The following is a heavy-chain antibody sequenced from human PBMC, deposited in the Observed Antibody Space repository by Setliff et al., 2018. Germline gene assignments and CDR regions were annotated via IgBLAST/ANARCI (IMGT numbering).Heavy chain of an antibody. V-gene: IGHV1-46*03. CDR2: IHTGGVRS. D-gene: IGHD6-13*01. Sequence: ASVKVSCKTSGYSFTGYYMHWVRQAPGQGLEWMGIIHTGGVRSSSAQKFQGRVTMTSDTSPRTVHMEVNSVRSDDTAIYYCARGGMAAAGRKEVFEYWGQGAQVAVSS. CDR3: ARGGMAAAGRKEVFEY. J-gene: IGHJ4*02. CDR1: GYSFTGYY.